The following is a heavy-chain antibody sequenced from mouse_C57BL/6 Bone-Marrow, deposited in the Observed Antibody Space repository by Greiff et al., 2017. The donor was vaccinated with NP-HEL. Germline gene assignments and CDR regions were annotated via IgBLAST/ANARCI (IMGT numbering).Heavy chain of an antibody. CDR3: TSVL. Sequence: VQLQQSGAELVRPGASVKLSCTASGFTIKDDYMHWVKQRPEQGLEWIGWIDPENGDTKYVSKFQGKATITADTSYTTAYLQLSSLTSEDTAVYYCTSVLWGQGTSVTVSS. J-gene: IGHJ4*01. CDR2: IDPENGDT. V-gene: IGHV14-4*01. CDR1: GFTIKDDY.